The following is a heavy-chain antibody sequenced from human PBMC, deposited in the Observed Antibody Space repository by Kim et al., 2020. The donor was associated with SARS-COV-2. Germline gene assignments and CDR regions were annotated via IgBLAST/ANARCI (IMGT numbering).Heavy chain of an antibody. D-gene: IGHD3-10*01. CDR3: ARDSTMVRGVTRNLGWFDP. CDR2: ISSSSSYI. CDR1: GFTFSSYS. J-gene: IGHJ5*02. Sequence: GGSLRLSCAASGFTFSSYSMNWVRQAPGKGLEWVSSISSSSSYIYYADSVKGRFTISRDNAKNSLYLQMNSLRAEDTAVYYCARDSTMVRGVTRNLGWFDPWGQGTLVTVSS. V-gene: IGHV3-21*01.